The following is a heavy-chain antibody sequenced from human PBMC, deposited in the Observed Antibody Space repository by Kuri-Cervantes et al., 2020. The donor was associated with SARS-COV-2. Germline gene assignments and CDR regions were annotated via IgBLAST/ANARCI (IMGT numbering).Heavy chain of an antibody. D-gene: IGHD5/OR15-5a*01. CDR1: GGSFTTYA. Sequence: SSVKVSCKSSGGSFTTYAIYWVRQAPGQGLEWMGGIVPIFGTTHYAQKLQGRVAITADKSTGTAYMELSSLPSEDTAIYYCPRDHRGSVYHDPTDFWGQGALVTVSS. J-gene: IGHJ4*02. CDR2: IVPIFGTT. V-gene: IGHV1-69*06. CDR3: PRDHRGSVYHDPTDF.